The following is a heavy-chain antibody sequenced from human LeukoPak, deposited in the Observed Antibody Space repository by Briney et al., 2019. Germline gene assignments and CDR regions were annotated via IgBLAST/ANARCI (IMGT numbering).Heavy chain of an antibody. CDR3: AKDGYSGSY. CDR1: GFTFSTHA. CDR2: ISGSGGAT. Sequence: GGSLRLSCTASGFTFSTHAMTWVRQFPGKVLEWVSVISGSGGATHYADSVKGRFTISRDNSKNTLYLQMNSLRAEDTAVYYCAKDGYSGSYWGQGTLVTVSS. J-gene: IGHJ4*02. V-gene: IGHV3-23*01. D-gene: IGHD1-26*01.